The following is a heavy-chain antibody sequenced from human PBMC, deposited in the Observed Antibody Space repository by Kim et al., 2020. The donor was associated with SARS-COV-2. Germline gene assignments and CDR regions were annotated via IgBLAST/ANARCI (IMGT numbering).Heavy chain of an antibody. CDR3: ARDLDSSGWSRGAFDI. J-gene: IGHJ3*02. V-gene: IGHV1-69*04. D-gene: IGHD6-19*01. Sequence: KFQGRVTITADKSTSTAYMELSSLRSEDTAVYYCARDLDSSGWSRGAFDIWGQGTMVTVSS.